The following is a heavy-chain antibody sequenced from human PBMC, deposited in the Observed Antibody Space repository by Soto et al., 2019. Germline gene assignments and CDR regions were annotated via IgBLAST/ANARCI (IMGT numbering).Heavy chain of an antibody. J-gene: IGHJ4*02. CDR3: AKVSRPSRISTPDFDY. Sequence: QVQLVESGGGVVQPGTSLRLSCAASGFTLSSYSIQWVRQAPGKGLDWVAVISYDGNTQFYGDSVKGRFIVSRDNSRNTLYLQLNNLQAEDTAVYYCAKVSRPSRISTPDFDYWGQGTLVTVSS. V-gene: IGHV3-30-3*01. CDR1: GFTLSSYS. CDR2: ISYDGNTQ.